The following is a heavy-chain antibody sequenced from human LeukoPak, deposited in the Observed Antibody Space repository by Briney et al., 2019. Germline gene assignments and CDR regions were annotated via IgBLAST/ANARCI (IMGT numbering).Heavy chain of an antibody. Sequence: GRSLRLSCAASGFTFSSYAMHWVRQASGKGLEWVAVISYDGSNKYYADSVKGRFTISRDNSKNTLYLQMNSLRAEDTAVHYCARVCEAYDSSGYGLGYWGQGTLVTVSS. D-gene: IGHD3-22*01. J-gene: IGHJ4*02. CDR1: GFTFSSYA. V-gene: IGHV3-30*04. CDR2: ISYDGSNK. CDR3: ARVCEAYDSSGYGLGY.